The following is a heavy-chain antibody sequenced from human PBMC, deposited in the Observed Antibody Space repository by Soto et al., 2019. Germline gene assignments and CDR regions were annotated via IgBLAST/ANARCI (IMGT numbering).Heavy chain of an antibody. CDR3: ALYYHDSRGYIDP. CDR1: GYTFTNYY. Sequence: ASVKVSCKGSGYTFTNYYVHWVRQAPGQGLEWMGTINPSGGRTSYAQKLQGRVTMTTDTSTSTVYMELSSLRSEDTAVYYCALYYHDSRGYIDPWGQGTLVTVSS. V-gene: IGHV1-46*03. J-gene: IGHJ5*02. CDR2: INPSGGRT. D-gene: IGHD3-22*01.